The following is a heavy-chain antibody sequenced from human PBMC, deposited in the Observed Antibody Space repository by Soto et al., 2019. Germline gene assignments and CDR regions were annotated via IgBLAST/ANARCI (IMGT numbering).Heavy chain of an antibody. J-gene: IGHJ4*02. V-gene: IGHV3-30*18. D-gene: IGHD6-19*01. CDR2: ISYDGSNK. Sequence: QVQLVESGGGVVQPGGSLRLSCAASGFTFSSYAMHWVRQAPGKGLEWVAVISYDGSNKYYADSVKGRFTISRDNSKNTLYLQMNSQRAEDTAVYYCAKSISGWYYDYWGQGTLVTVSS. CDR1: GFTFSSYA. CDR3: AKSISGWYYDY.